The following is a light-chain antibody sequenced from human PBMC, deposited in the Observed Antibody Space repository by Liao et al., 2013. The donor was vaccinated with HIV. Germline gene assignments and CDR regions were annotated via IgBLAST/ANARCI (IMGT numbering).Light chain of an antibody. CDR1: NIGSKS. V-gene: IGLV3-21*04. J-gene: IGLJ2*01. Sequence: SYVLTQPPSVSVAPGKTANITCGGNNIGSKSVHWYQQKPGLAPGLVIYYDSDRPSGIPERFSGSNSGNTATLTISRVEAGDEADYYCQVWDSSSDHPVFGGGTKLTVL. CDR2: YDS. CDR3: QVWDSSSDHPV.